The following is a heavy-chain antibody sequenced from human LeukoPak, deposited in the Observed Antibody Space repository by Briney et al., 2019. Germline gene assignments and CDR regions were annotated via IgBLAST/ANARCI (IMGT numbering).Heavy chain of an antibody. V-gene: IGHV4-34*01. CDR2: INHSGST. D-gene: IGHD3-16*02. CDR3: AREAWGGYRYTGYFDY. Sequence: SETLSLTCAVYGGSFSGYYWSWIRQPPGKGLEWIGEINHSGSTNYNPSLKSRVTISVDTSKDQFSLKLSSVTAADTAVYYCAREAWGGYRYTGYFDYWGQGTLVTVSS. CDR1: GGSFSGYY. J-gene: IGHJ4*02.